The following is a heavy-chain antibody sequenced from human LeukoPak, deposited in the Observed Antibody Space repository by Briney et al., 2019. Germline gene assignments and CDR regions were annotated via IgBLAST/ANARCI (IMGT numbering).Heavy chain of an antibody. CDR2: IYTGGNT. V-gene: IGHV3-53*01. D-gene: IGHD1-1*01. CDR3: ARGGPATTIDY. Sequence: GGSLRLSYAASGFTISNYYMSWVRQAPGKGLECVSVIYTGGNTYYTDAVKGRFTISRHNSNNTLYLQMNNLRAEDTAVYYCARGGPATTIDYWGRGTLVTVSS. CDR1: GFTISNYY. J-gene: IGHJ4*02.